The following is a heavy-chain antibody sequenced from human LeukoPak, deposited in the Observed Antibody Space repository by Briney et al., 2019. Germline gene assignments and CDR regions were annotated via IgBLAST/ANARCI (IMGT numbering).Heavy chain of an antibody. CDR2: ISTSSSYI. V-gene: IGHV3-21*01. J-gene: IGHJ4*02. CDR3: ARAAGGYNYGPFDY. Sequence: GGSLRLSCAASGFAFSSYSMNWVRQAPGKGLEWVSSISTSSSYIYYADSVKGRFTISRDNANNSLYLQMHSLRAEDTAVYYCARAAGGYNYGPFDYCGQGTLVTVSS. CDR1: GFAFSSYS. D-gene: IGHD5-18*01.